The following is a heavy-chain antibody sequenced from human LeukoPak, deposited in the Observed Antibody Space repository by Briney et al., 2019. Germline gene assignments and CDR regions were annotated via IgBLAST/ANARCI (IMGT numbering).Heavy chain of an antibody. CDR1: GGSISSSSYY. CDR2: IYYSGST. Sequence: PSETLSLTCTVSGGSISSSSYYWGWIRQPPRKGLEWIGSIYYSGSTYYNPSLKSRVTISVDTSKNQFSLKLSSVTAADTAVYYCAGVTFGGVIDNYYMDVWGKGTTVTVSS. CDR3: AGVTFGGVIDNYYMDV. V-gene: IGHV4-39*01. J-gene: IGHJ6*03. D-gene: IGHD3-16*02.